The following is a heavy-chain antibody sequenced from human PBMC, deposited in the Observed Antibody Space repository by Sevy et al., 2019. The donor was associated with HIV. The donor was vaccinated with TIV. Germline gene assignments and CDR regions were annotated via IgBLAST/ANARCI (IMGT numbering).Heavy chain of an antibody. CDR1: GFTFSNAW. J-gene: IGHJ3*02. Sequence: GGSLRLSCAASGFTFSNAWMSWVRQAPGKGLEWVGRIKSKTDGGATDYAAPVKGRFTISRDDSKNTLYLQMNSLKTEDTAVYYCSTVSRYVFSSGSDAFDIWGQGTMVTVSS. D-gene: IGHD3-22*01. CDR3: STVSRYVFSSGSDAFDI. V-gene: IGHV3-15*01. CDR2: IKSKTDGGAT.